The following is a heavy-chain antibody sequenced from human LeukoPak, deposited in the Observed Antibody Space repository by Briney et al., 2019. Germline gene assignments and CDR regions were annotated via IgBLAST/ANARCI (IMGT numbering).Heavy chain of an antibody. J-gene: IGHJ6*03. V-gene: IGHV1-2*02. CDR1: GYTFTGYY. CDR2: INPNSGGT. D-gene: IGHD2-21*02. Sequence: ASVKVSCKASGYTFTGYYMHWVRQAPGQGLEWMGWINPNSGGTNYAQKFQGRVTMTRDTSISTAYMELSRLRSDDTAVYYCASATQPAYCGGDCYPSGDYYYYYMDVWGKGTTVTISS. CDR3: ASATQPAYCGGDCYPSGDYYYYYMDV.